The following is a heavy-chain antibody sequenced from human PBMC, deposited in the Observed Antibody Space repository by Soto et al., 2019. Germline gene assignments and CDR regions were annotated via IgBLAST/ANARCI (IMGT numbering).Heavy chain of an antibody. Sequence: SGPTLVNATRTLRLTCTFSGFSLSTSRVGVGWIRQPPGKALEWLALIYWDDDKRYSPSLKSRLTITKDTSKNQVVLTMTNMDPVDTATYYCAHSRAFIYGPPLFDYWGQGTLVTVSS. V-gene: IGHV2-5*02. CDR2: IYWDDDK. CDR3: AHSRAFIYGPPLFDY. J-gene: IGHJ4*02. CDR1: GFSLSTSRVG. D-gene: IGHD3-10*01.